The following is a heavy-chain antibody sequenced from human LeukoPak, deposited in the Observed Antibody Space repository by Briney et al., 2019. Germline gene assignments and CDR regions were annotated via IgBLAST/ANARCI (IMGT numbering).Heavy chain of an antibody. Sequence: ASVKVSCKASGYTFTSYYMHWVRRAPGQGLEWMGIINPSGGSTSYAQKFQGRVTMTRDMSTSTVYMELSSLRSEDTAVYYCAREWSSGSLFYYYYYMDVWGKGTTVTVSS. V-gene: IGHV1-46*01. CDR3: AREWSSGSLFYYYYYMDV. CDR2: INPSGGST. CDR1: GYTFTSYY. J-gene: IGHJ6*03. D-gene: IGHD6-19*01.